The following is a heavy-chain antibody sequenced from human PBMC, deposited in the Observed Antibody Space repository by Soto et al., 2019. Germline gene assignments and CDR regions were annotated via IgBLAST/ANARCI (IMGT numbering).Heavy chain of an antibody. CDR1: GGSISSDY. CDR3: ARSLRGYSYGPFDY. D-gene: IGHD5-18*01. CDR2: VYHSGST. Sequence: QVQLQESGPGLVKPSETLSLTCTVSGGSISSDYWSWMRQPPGKGLEWIGYVYHSGSTNYHPSLKSRVTISVDTSKNEFSLKVSSVTAADTAVYYCARSLRGYSYGPFDYWGQGTLVTVSS. V-gene: IGHV4-59*01. J-gene: IGHJ4*02.